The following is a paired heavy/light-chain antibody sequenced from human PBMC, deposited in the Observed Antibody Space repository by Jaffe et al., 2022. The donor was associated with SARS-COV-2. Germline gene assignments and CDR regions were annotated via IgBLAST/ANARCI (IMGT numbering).Heavy chain of an antibody. CDR2: ISSHNGKT. D-gene: IGHD2-21*02. Sequence: QVQLMQSGAEVKKPGASVKVSCKASGYTFTNYGISWVRQAPGQGLEWMGWISSHNGKTDYAQKFQDRVSMTTDTSSNTAFMELRSLRPDDTAVFYCARDPYCDSDCYTWHAFDIWGQGTMVTVSS. CDR3: ARDPYCDSDCYTWHAFDI. V-gene: IGHV1-18*01. CDR1: GYTFTNYG. J-gene: IGHJ3*02.
Light chain of an antibody. CDR1: QTVSSSY. J-gene: IGKJ1*01. CDR3: QHYGSSPRA. Sequence: EIVLTQSPGTLSLSPGERATLSCTASQTVSSSYLAWYQQKRGQAPRLLIYAVSSRATGIPDRFSGSGSGTDFTLTITRLEPEDFAVYYCQHYGSSPRAFGQGTKVEIK. V-gene: IGKV3-20*01. CDR2: AVS.